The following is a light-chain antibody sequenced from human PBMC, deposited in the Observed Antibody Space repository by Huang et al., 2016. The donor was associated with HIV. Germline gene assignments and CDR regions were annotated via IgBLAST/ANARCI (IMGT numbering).Light chain of an antibody. J-gene: IGKJ4*01. V-gene: IGKV3-15*01. CDR3: QQYNAWPPGRFT. Sequence: ETVMTQSPATLSVSPGEGATLSCRASQSVSSSLAWYQQKHGQAPRLLIYGASTRATGIPDRFSGSGSGTEFTLTISSLQSEDSAVYYCQQYNAWPPGRFTFGGGTKLEIK. CDR1: QSVSSS. CDR2: GAS.